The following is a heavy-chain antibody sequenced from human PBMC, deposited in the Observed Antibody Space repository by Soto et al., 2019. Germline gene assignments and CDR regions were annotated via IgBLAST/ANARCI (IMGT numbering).Heavy chain of an antibody. CDR1: GGSISSYY. CDR2: IYYSGST. D-gene: IGHD3-10*01. Sequence: PSETLSLTCTVSGGSISSYYWSWIRQPPGKGLEWIGYIYYSGSTNYNPSLKSRVTISVDTSKNQFSLKLNSVTAADTAVYYCARLRRGYDAFDIWGQGTMVTVSS. V-gene: IGHV4-59*01. J-gene: IGHJ3*02. CDR3: ARLRRGYDAFDI.